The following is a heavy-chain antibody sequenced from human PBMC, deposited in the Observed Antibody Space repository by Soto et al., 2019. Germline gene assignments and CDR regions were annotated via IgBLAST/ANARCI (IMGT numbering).Heavy chain of an antibody. CDR2: ISPNSGDT. V-gene: IGHV1-18*01. CDR3: ARDPGGATGFDP. J-gene: IGHJ5*02. CDR1: GYTFPTYG. D-gene: IGHD1-1*01. Sequence: QVQLVQSGAEVKRPGASVKVSCKTSGYTFPTYGVSWVRQAPGQGPEWMGWISPNSGDTNYAQNLLGRVTMTTDTSTDTAYMELRSLRSDDTAVYYCARDPGGATGFDPWGQGTLVTVSS.